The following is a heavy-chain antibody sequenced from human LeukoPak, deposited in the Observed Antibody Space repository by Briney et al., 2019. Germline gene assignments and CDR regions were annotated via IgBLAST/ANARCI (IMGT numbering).Heavy chain of an antibody. CDR3: ARGPRYSYDSSILLFDY. V-gene: IGHV1-18*01. J-gene: IGHJ4*02. Sequence: GASVKVSCKASGYTFTSYAMNWVRQAPGQGLEWMGRISAYNGNTNYLQKFQGRVTMTTDTSTATAYMELRSLRPSDTAVYFCARGPRYSYDSSILLFDYWGQGTLVTVSS. CDR2: ISAYNGNT. CDR1: GYTFTSYA. D-gene: IGHD3-22*01.